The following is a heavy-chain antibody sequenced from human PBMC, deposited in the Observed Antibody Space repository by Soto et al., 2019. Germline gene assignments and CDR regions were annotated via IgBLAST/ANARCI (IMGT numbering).Heavy chain of an antibody. D-gene: IGHD4-17*01. CDR3: ARSHLYGDYEAFDY. Sequence: ASVKVSCKASGYTFTGYYMHWVRQAPGQGLEWMGWINPNSGGTNYAQKFQGRVTMTRDTSISTAYMELSRLRSDDTAVYYCARSHLYGDYEAFDYWGQGTLVTVSS. CDR1: GYTFTGYY. J-gene: IGHJ4*02. V-gene: IGHV1-2*02. CDR2: INPNSGGT.